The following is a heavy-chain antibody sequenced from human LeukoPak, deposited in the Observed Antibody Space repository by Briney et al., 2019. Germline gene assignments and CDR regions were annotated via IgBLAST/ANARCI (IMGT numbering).Heavy chain of an antibody. V-gene: IGHV3-23*01. D-gene: IGHD6-19*01. CDR3: AKSSGWYRNYFDY. J-gene: IGHJ4*02. CDR2: ISGRGGST. Sequence: GGTLRLSCAASGFTFSSYGLSWVRQAPGKGLEGVSAISGRGGSTYYADSVKGRFTISRDNSKNTLYLQMNSLRAEDTAVYYCAKSSGWYRNYFDYWGQGTLVTVSS. CDR1: GFTFSSYG.